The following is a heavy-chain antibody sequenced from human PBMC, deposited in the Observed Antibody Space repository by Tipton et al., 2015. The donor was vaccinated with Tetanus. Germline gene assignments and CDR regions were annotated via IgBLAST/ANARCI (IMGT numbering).Heavy chain of an antibody. CDR1: GGSVSSGSYY. D-gene: IGHD3-3*01. J-gene: IGHJ4*02. CDR2: IYYSGST. Sequence: LRLSCAVSGGSVSSGSYYWSWIRQPPGKGLACIGYIYYSGSTNYNPSLKSRVTISVDTSKNQFSLKLSSVTDADTAVYYCARVWEDYDFWSGYSSYFDYWGQGTLVTVSS. CDR3: ARVWEDYDFWSGYSSYFDY. V-gene: IGHV4-61*01.